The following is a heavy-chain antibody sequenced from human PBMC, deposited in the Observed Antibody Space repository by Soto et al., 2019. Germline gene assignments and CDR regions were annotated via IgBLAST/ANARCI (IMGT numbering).Heavy chain of an antibody. Sequence: SETLSLTCAVYGGSFSGYYWSWIRQPPGKGLEWIGEINHSGSTNYNPSLKSRVTISVDTSKNQFSLKLSSVTAADTAVYYCARVGPALQLRFLEWLIGYWGQGTLVTVSS. D-gene: IGHD3-3*01. CDR2: INHSGST. J-gene: IGHJ4*02. CDR3: ARVGPALQLRFLEWLIGY. CDR1: GGSFSGYY. V-gene: IGHV4-34*01.